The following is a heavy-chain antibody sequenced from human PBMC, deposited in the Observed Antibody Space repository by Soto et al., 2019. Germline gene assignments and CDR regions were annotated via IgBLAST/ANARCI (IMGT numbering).Heavy chain of an antibody. Sequence: QVHLVQSGVEVKTPGASVKVSCQASGYTFFTYDISWVRQAPGQGLEWMGWISTYSCDTKYAQKFQGRVTMTTDTSTTTAYLELRSLRSDDTAVYYCARHHGPTTSENWFDPGGQGTVVTVSS. CDR2: ISTYSCDT. V-gene: IGHV1-18*01. D-gene: IGHD5-12*01. CDR1: GYTFFTYD. CDR3: ARHHGPTTSENWFDP. J-gene: IGHJ5*02.